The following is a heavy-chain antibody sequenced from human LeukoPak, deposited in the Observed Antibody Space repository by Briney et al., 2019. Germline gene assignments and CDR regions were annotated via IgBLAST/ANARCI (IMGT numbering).Heavy chain of an antibody. Sequence: RPGGSLRLSCAASGFTFDDYGMTWVRPAPGKGREWVSGINWNGDTIGYADSVKGRFTISRDNAKNSLYLQMNSLRAEDTALYYCARERATLDYYYYMDVWGKGTTVTVSS. CDR2: INWNGDTI. D-gene: IGHD5-12*01. J-gene: IGHJ6*03. CDR1: GFTFDDYG. CDR3: ARERATLDYYYYMDV. V-gene: IGHV3-20*04.